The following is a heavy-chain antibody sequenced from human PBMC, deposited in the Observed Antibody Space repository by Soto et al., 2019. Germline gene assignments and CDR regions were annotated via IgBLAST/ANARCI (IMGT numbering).Heavy chain of an antibody. CDR1: GGSISSGGYY. D-gene: IGHD3-16*01. Sequence: QVQLQESGPGLVKPSQTLSLTCTVSGGSISSGGYYWSWIRQHPGKGLEWIGYIYYSGSTYYNPSPKSRVTMSVSTSKNQFSLKLSSVTAAATAAYYCARVGGSNWFDPWGQGTLVTVSS. V-gene: IGHV4-31*03. CDR3: ARVGGSNWFDP. J-gene: IGHJ5*02. CDR2: IYYSGST.